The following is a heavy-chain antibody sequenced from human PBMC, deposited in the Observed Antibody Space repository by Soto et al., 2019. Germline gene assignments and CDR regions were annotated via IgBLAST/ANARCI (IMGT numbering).Heavy chain of an antibody. CDR1: GDSISCGGYY. J-gene: IGHJ4*02. V-gene: IGHV4-31*03. D-gene: IGHD2-2*01. CDR3: GTVRASWYIDY. Sequence: SETLSLTCTVSGDSISCGGYYWSWIRQSPGKGLEWIAYISYSWITYYNPSLKSRLSISADTCKNQFSLYLKSVTVADTAVYYCGTVRASWYIDYWGQGTLVTVSS. CDR2: ISYSWIT.